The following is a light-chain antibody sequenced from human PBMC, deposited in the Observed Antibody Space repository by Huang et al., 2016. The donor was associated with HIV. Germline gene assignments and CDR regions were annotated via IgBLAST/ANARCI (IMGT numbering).Light chain of an antibody. Sequence: DIQMTQSPTSLSASVGDRVTITCKASQDISNYLNWYQQKPGKAPKLLIYDASNLETGVPSRFSGGGSGTDFNFTIISLQPEDFATYHCQQYDNLPITFGGGTKVEIK. J-gene: IGKJ4*01. CDR3: QQYDNLPIT. CDR2: DAS. CDR1: QDISNY. V-gene: IGKV1-33*01.